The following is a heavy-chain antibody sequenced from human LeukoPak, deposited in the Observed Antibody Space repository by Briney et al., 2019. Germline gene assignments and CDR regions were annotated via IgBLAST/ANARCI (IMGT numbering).Heavy chain of an antibody. D-gene: IGHD5-18*01. CDR2: IYSGGST. CDR3: AKLYNYGYIN. V-gene: IGHV3-66*01. J-gene: IGHJ4*02. CDR1: GITVTSNH. Sequence: GGSLRLSCAASGITVTSNHMSWVRQAPGKELEWVSVIYSGGSTYYADSVRGRFTISRDNPKNTLYLQMDSLRTEDTAVYFCAKLYNYGYINWGQGTLVTVSS.